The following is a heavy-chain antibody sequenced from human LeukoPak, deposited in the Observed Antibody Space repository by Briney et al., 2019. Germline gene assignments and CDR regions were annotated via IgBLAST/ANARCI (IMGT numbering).Heavy chain of an antibody. Sequence: GGSLRLSFKVSGFTLSVYWMNWVRQAPGKGLVWVSRINTDGSSTSYADSVKGRFTISRDNAKNTLYLQMNSLRAEDTAVYYCARELIAAVSLDYWGQGTLVTVSS. D-gene: IGHD6-13*01. CDR1: GFTLSVYW. CDR3: ARELIAAVSLDY. CDR2: INTDGSST. V-gene: IGHV3-74*01. J-gene: IGHJ4*02.